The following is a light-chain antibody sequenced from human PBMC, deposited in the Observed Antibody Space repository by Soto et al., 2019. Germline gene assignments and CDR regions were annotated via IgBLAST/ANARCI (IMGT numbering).Light chain of an antibody. CDR2: ASS. V-gene: IGKV3-15*01. Sequence: EIVMTQSPATLSVSPGESATLSCRASQNIRSHLAWYQLRPGQAPRLLIYASSTRATGIPARFSGSGSGTEFTLTISGLQSEDFAVYYCHQYNNWPPWTFGPGTKVEIK. CDR3: HQYNNWPPWT. J-gene: IGKJ1*01. CDR1: QNIRSH.